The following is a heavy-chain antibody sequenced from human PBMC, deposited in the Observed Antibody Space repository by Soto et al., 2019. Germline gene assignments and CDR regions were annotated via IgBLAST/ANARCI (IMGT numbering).Heavy chain of an antibody. J-gene: IGHJ6*02. Sequence: QVQLVESGGGVVQPGRSLRLSCAASGFTFSSYAMHWVRQAPGKGLEWVAVISYDGSNKYYADSVKGRFTISRDNSKNTLYLQMNSLRAEDTAVYYCARGRMYNWNYKYGMDVWGQGTTVTVSS. CDR2: ISYDGSNK. D-gene: IGHD1-20*01. CDR3: ARGRMYNWNYKYGMDV. CDR1: GFTFSSYA. V-gene: IGHV3-30-3*01.